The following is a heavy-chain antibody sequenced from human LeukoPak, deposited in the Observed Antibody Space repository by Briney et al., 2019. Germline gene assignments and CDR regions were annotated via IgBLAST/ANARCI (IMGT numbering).Heavy chain of an antibody. CDR3: ATLPKSGYATFSPLDY. CDR2: FDTEDGET. Sequence: ASVKVSCQVSGYTLTELSMHWVRQPPGKGLEWMGGFDTEDGETIYAQKFQGRVTMTEDTSTDTAYMELSSLRSEDTAVYYCATLPKSGYATFSPLDYCGQGTLVTASS. D-gene: IGHD3-22*01. J-gene: IGHJ4*02. CDR1: GYTLTELS. V-gene: IGHV1-24*01.